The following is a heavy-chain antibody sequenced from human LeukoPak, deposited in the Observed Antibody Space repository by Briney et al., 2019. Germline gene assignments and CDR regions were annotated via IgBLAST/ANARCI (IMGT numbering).Heavy chain of an antibody. CDR1: GLTVSDNY. Sequence: GGSLRLSCAVSGLTVSDNYMSWVRQAPGKGLEWVSDIYTGGSTYYADSVKGRFTISRDISENTLYLQMNSLRAEDTAVYHCARDRDIGTTGTKYGMDVWGQGTTVTVSS. V-gene: IGHV3-53*01. CDR3: ARDRDIGTTGTKYGMDV. CDR2: IYTGGST. D-gene: IGHD6-13*01. J-gene: IGHJ6*02.